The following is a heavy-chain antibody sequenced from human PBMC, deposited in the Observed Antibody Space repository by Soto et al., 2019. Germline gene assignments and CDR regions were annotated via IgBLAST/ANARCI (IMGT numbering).Heavy chain of an antibody. D-gene: IGHD3-22*01. V-gene: IGHV5-51*01. CDR3: AGHGYYKTTHYYYYGMDV. CDR1: GYSFTSYW. J-gene: IGHJ6*02. CDR2: IYPGDSDT. Sequence: EVQLVQSGAEVKKPGESLKISCKGSGYSFTSYWIGWVRQMPGKGLEWMGIIYPGDSDTRYSPSFQGQVTISADKSISTAYLQWSSLKAPDTAMYYCAGHGYYKTTHYYYYGMDVGGQGTTVTVSS.